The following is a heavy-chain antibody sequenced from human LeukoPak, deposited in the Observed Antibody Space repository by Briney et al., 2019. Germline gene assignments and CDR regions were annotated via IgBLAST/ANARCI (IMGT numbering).Heavy chain of an antibody. CDR1: GFTFRNAW. CDR3: TTAVYSSSWSYYYYGMDV. Sequence: GGSLRLSCAASGFTFRNAWMNWVRQAPGKGLEWVGRIKSKTDGGTTDYAAPVKGRFTISRDDSKNMLYLQMNSLKTEATAVYSCTTAVYSSSWSYYYYGMDVWGQGTTVTVSS. D-gene: IGHD6-13*01. V-gene: IGHV3-15*07. CDR2: IKSKTDGGTT. J-gene: IGHJ6*02.